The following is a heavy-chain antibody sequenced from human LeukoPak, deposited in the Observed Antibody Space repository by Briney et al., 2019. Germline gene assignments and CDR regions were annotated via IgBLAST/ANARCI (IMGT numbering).Heavy chain of an antibody. CDR2: ISGSSDVT. Sequence: PGGSLRLSCAGSGFTFSGYAMNWVRQAPGKGLEWVSTISGSSDVTYYADSVKGRFTISRDNSKNTLSLQMNSLRAEDTALYYCARKRGVTGDYFGYWGQGTLVTVSS. V-gene: IGHV3-23*01. CDR3: ARKRGVTGDYFGY. CDR1: GFTFSGYA. J-gene: IGHJ4*02. D-gene: IGHD2-21*02.